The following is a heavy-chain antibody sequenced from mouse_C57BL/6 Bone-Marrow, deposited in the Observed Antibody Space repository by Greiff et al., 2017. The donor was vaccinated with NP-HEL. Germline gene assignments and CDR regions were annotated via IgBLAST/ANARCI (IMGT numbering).Heavy chain of an antibody. Sequence: EVQLVESGGGLVQPGGSLKLSCAASGFTFSDYYMYWVRQTPEKRLEWVAYISNGGGSTYYPATVKGRFTISRDNAKNTLYLQMSRLKSEDTAMYYCASPYSNYAWFAYWGQGTLVTVSA. CDR2: ISNGGGST. D-gene: IGHD2-5*01. J-gene: IGHJ3*01. CDR1: GFTFSDYY. CDR3: ASPYSNYAWFAY. V-gene: IGHV5-12*01.